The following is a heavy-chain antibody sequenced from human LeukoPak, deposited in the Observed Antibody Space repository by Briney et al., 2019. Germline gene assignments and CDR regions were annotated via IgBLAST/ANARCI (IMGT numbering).Heavy chain of an antibody. D-gene: IGHD6-6*01. CDR1: GFTFSSYG. V-gene: IGHV3-21*01. CDR3: ARSYSSSSGTFDY. CDR2: ITSSSSYI. Sequence: GGSLRLSCAASGFTFSSYGMNWVRQAPGKGLEWVSSITSSSSYIYYADSVKGRFTISRDNAKNSLYLQMNSLRAEDTAVYYCARSYSSSSGTFDYWGQGTLVTVSS. J-gene: IGHJ4*02.